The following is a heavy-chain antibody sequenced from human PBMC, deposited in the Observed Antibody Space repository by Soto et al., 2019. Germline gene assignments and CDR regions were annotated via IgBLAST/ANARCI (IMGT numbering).Heavy chain of an antibody. V-gene: IGHV3-74*01. CDR1: GFTFSSFW. CDR3: ARDPLIGNTDYALDV. D-gene: IGHD2-21*01. Sequence: EVQLVESGGGLVQPGGSLRLSCAASGFTFSSFWMHWVRQAPGKGLVWVSRINNDGSSTAYADSVKGRFTISRDNAKSTLYLQVTSLRAEDTAVYYCARDPLIGNTDYALDVWGQGTTVTVSS. CDR2: INNDGSST. J-gene: IGHJ6*02.